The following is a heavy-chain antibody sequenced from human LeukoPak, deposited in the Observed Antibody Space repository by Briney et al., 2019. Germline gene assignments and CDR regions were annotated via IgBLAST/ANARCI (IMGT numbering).Heavy chain of an antibody. CDR2: ISYDGSNK. Sequence: GGSLRLSCAASGFTFSSYGMHWVRQAPGKGLEWVAVISYDGSNKYYADSVKGRFTISRDNSKNTLYLQMNSLRAEDTAVYYCAKGQLRYCSGGRCYAPDDYWGQGTLVTVSS. J-gene: IGHJ4*02. D-gene: IGHD2-15*01. CDR3: AKGQLRYCSGGRCYAPDDY. CDR1: GFTFSSYG. V-gene: IGHV3-30*18.